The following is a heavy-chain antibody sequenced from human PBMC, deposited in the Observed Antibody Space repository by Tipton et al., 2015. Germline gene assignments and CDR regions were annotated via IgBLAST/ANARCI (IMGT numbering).Heavy chain of an antibody. J-gene: IGHJ4*02. CDR2: ISHSGNT. Sequence: GLVKPSETLSLTCAVSAYSISTDYYWVWIRQPPGKGLEWIGSISHSGNTYYNPSLKSRVTISVDTSKNQFSLRVRSVTAADTAVYYCACQDYDSLTRDYQTVDYWGQGTLVTVSS. D-gene: IGHD3-9*01. CDR1: AYSISTDYY. CDR3: ACQDYDSLTRDYQTVDY. V-gene: IGHV4-38-2*01.